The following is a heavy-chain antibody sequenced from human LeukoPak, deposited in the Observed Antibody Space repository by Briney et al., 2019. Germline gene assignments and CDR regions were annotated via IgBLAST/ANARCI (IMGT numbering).Heavy chain of an antibody. J-gene: IGHJ1*01. D-gene: IGHD4-23*01. V-gene: IGHV1-69*13. CDR1: GGTFSTYS. Sequence: ASVRVSCTASGGTFSTYSINWVRQAPGQGLEWMGGIIPMFGATNHALSFQGRVTFTADESTSTAYMELSSLRSEDTAVYYCARGDYRGWDEYFLHWGQGTLVIVSS. CDR3: ARGDYRGWDEYFLH. CDR2: IIPMFGAT.